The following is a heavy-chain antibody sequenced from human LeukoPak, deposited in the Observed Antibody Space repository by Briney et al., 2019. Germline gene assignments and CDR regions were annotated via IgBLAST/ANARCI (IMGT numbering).Heavy chain of an antibody. CDR1: GFTFSSDA. V-gene: IGHV3-23*01. CDR2: ISGSGGSGSGGST. J-gene: IGHJ4*02. D-gene: IGHD1-26*01. Sequence: PGGSLRLSCAASGFTFSSDAMTWVRQAPGKGLEWVSAISGSGGSGSGGSTYYADSVKGRFTISRDNSKNTLYLQMNSLRAEDMAVYYCGRVGGGSYHFDYGARGARVPVS. CDR3: GRVGGGSYHFDY.